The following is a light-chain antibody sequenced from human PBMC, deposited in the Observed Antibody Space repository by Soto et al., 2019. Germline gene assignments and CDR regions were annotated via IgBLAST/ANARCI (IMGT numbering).Light chain of an antibody. CDR3: QQSYSAPRT. Sequence: DIQMTQSPSSLSASVGDRVTITCRASQSIVTYLNWYLQKPGKAPKLLIYAASNLQSGVPSRFSGSGSETGFTLTISSLQPEDFATYYCQQSYSAPRTFGQGTKVDIK. CDR1: QSIVTY. V-gene: IGKV1-39*01. J-gene: IGKJ2*01. CDR2: AAS.